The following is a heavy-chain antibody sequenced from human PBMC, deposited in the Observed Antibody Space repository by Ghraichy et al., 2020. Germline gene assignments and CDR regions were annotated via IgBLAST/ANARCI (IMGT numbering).Heavy chain of an antibody. D-gene: IGHD6-13*01. CDR3: ARAPSGGTAAGARYYYSMDV. CDR2: IYYSGST. J-gene: IGHJ6*03. V-gene: IGHV4-59*01. CDR1: GGSISNYY. Sequence: SETLSLTCTVSGGSISNYYWSWIRQPPGKGLEWIGYIYYSGSTNHNPSLKSRVTISVDTSKNQFSLKLSSLTAADTAVYYCARAPSGGTAAGARYYYSMDVWGKGTTVTVSS.